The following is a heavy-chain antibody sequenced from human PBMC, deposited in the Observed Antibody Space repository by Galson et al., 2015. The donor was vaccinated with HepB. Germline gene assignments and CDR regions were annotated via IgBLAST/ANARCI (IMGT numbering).Heavy chain of an antibody. D-gene: IGHD6-19*01. J-gene: IGHJ5*02. CDR2: IRSKAYGGTT. CDR3: TRLPADSYSSGWYWFDP. Sequence: SLRLSCAASGFTFGDYAMSWVRQAPGKGLEWVGFIRSKAYGGTTEYAASVKGRFTISRDDSKSIAYLQMNSLKTEDTAVYYCTRLPADSYSSGWYWFDPWGQGTLVTVSS. CDR1: GFTFGDYA. V-gene: IGHV3-49*04.